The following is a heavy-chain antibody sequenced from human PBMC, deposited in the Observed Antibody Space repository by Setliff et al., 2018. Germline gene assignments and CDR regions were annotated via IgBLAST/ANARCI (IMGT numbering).Heavy chain of an antibody. D-gene: IGHD6-19*01. J-gene: IGHJ3*02. CDR2: VSTYNGDT. V-gene: IGHV1-18*01. CDR3: VRRPIALAGYRKGAFDI. Sequence: ASVKVSCKASGNSFSSFSITWVRQAPGQGLEWMGWVSTYNGDTKYAQNFRGRVTMTTDMSTSTVYMELRTLRSDDTAVYFCVRRPIALAGYRKGAFDIWGQGTMVTVSS. CDR1: GNSFSSFS.